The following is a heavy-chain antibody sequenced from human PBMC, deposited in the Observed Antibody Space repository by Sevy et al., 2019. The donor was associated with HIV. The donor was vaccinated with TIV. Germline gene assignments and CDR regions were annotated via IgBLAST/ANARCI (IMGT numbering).Heavy chain of an antibody. J-gene: IGHJ6*03. V-gene: IGHV4-4*07. CDR1: GDTISDYH. CDR2: MFGSGRT. CDR3: ARGGEMIRGVIGSEYAFFLMDV. Sequence: SETLSLTCSVSGDTISDYHWTWLRQPAGKGLEWIGHMFGSGRTHLNPSLKTRVTMSVDRSENRFSLKLTYVTAADTAVYYCARGGEMIRGVIGSEYAFFLMDVWGTGTTVTVSS. D-gene: IGHD3-10*01.